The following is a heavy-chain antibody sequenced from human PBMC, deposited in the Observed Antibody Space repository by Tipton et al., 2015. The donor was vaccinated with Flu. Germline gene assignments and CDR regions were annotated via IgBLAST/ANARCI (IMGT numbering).Heavy chain of an antibody. CDR1: GYSISSGFY. CDR3: ARGDGYNFDY. J-gene: IGHJ4*02. Sequence: TLSLTCTVSGYSISSGFYWGWIRQPPGKGLEWIGNIYRSGSTFYNPSLKSRVTISVDTSKNQFSLKLSSVTAADTAVYYCARGDGYNFDYWGQGTLVTVS. D-gene: IGHD5-24*01. CDR2: IYRSGST. V-gene: IGHV4-38-2*02.